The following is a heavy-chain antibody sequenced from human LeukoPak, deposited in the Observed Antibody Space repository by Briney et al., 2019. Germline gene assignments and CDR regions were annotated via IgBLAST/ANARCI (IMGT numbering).Heavy chain of an antibody. CDR2: IIPIFGTA. CDR3: ARSDIVATITDY. D-gene: IGHD5-12*01. CDR1: GGSFSSEA. J-gene: IGHJ4*02. V-gene: IGHV1-69*05. Sequence: GASVKVSCKAFGGSFSSEAISWVRQAPGQGLEWMGRIIPIFGTANYAQKFQGRVTITTDESTSTAYMELSSLRSEDTAVYYCARSDIVATITDYWGQGTLVTVSS.